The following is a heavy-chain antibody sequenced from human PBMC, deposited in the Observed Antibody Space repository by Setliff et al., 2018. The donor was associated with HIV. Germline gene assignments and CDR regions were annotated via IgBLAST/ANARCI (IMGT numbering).Heavy chain of an antibody. Sequence: SETLSLTCTVIGASVSMPGWWGWVRQSPGKRLEWIGEVSDGGTKYNPSLQGRATTSVDGSKNQFSLELRSVTAADTAVYYCVKEGRTSTVFDYWGQGVMVTVSS. D-gene: IGHD1-7*01. CDR2: VSDGGT. CDR1: GASVSMPGW. J-gene: IGHJ4*02. CDR3: VKEGRTSTVFDY. V-gene: IGHV4-4*02.